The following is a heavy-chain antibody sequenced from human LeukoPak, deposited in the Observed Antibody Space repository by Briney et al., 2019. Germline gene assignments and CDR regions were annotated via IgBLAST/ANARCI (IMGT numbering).Heavy chain of an antibody. D-gene: IGHD3-16*02. CDR2: ISYDGSNK. CDR3: AKDFGSTLYQDY. V-gene: IGHV3-30*18. Sequence: GGSLRLSCAASGFTFSTYGMHWVRQTPGKGLEWGAVISYDGSNKYYADSVKGRVTLSRDNSKNTLYLQMNSLRAEDTAVYYCAKDFGSTLYQDYWGQGTLVTVSS. CDR1: GFTFSTYG. J-gene: IGHJ4*02.